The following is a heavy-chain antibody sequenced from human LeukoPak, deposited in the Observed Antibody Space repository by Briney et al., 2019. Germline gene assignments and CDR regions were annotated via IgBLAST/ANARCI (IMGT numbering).Heavy chain of an antibody. CDR1: GFTFSSYW. Sequence: PGGSLRLSCAASGFTFSSYWMHWVRQAPGKGLVWVSRINSDGSSTSYADSVKGRFTISRDNAKNTLYLQMNSLRAEDTAVYYCARDREYYYGSGSLDYWGQGTLVTVSS. V-gene: IGHV3-74*01. D-gene: IGHD3-10*01. CDR3: ARDREYYYGSGSLDY. CDR2: INSDGSST. J-gene: IGHJ4*02.